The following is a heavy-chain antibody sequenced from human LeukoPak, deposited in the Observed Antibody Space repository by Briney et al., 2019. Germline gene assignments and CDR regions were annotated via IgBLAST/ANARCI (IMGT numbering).Heavy chain of an antibody. CDR3: ARGAYCSGGSCLQPKRYDY. J-gene: IGHJ4*02. V-gene: IGHV1-2*06. D-gene: IGHD2-15*01. CDR2: INPNSDGT. Sequence: ASAKVSCKHSGDTFTGYYMHCVREAPGQRVEWMGRINPNSDGTNNTQKFRGRVTMTRDTSISTAYLELRRLRSDDTAVYYCARGAYCSGGSCLQPKRYDYWGQGTLVTVSS. CDR1: GDTFTGYY.